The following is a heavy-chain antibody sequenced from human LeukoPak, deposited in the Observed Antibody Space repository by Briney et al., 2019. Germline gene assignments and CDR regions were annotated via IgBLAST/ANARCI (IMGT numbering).Heavy chain of an antibody. CDR2: INPSGGST. J-gene: IGHJ4*02. D-gene: IGHD4-17*01. CDR3: ARGTHYGDYVGY. V-gene: IGHV1-46*01. Sequence: EVSVKVSCKPSGYTFTSYYMHWVRQTPGQGLEWMGIINPSGGSTRYAQKFQGRVTMTRDTSTSTVYMELSSLRSEDTAVYYCARGTHYGDYVGYWGQGPLVTVSS. CDR1: GYTFTSYY.